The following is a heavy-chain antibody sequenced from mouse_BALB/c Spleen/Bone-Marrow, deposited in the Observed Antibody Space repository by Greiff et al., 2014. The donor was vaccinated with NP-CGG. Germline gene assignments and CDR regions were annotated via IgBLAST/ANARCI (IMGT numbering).Heavy chain of an antibody. CDR2: IRSKGNNYAT. V-gene: IGHV10-1*02. D-gene: IGHD2-4*01. J-gene: IGHJ4*01. Sequence: VQLQQSGGGLVQPKGSLKISCAASEFTFNTYAMNWVRQAPGKGLEWVARIRSKGNNYATYYVDSVEDRFTVSRDDSQSMLYLQMNNLRTEDTAMYYCVTYYDYDLYAMDYWGQGTSVTVSS. CDR3: VTYYDYDLYAMDY. CDR1: EFTFNTYA.